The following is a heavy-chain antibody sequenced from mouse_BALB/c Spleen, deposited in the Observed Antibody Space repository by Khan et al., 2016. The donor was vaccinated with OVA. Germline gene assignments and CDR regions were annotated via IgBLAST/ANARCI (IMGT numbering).Heavy chain of an antibody. CDR2: INTYTGEP. J-gene: IGHJ4*01. Sequence: QIQLVQSGPELKKPGETVKISCKASGYTFTSYGMNWVKQSPGKALRWMGWINTYTGEPTYTDDFKGRFAFSLVTSASTAYLQINNLKNEDTATYCCARPPYFAYTLDYWGQGTSVTVSS. D-gene: IGHD2-10*01. V-gene: IGHV9-3-1*01. CDR3: ARPPYFAYTLDY. CDR1: GYTFTSYG.